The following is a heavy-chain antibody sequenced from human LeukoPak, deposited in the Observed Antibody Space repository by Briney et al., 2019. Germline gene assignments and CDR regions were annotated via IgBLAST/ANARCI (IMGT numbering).Heavy chain of an antibody. D-gene: IGHD4-11*01. Sequence: GGSLRLSCAASGFTFRDNYMSWVRQAPGKGLEWVSLIYSGGNTFYPDSVRGRFTISRDDSKNTLSLQMNSLRAEDTAVYYCARAVTTGYFDLWGRGTLVTVSS. CDR3: ARAVTTGYFDL. CDR2: IYSGGNT. CDR1: GFTFRDNY. J-gene: IGHJ2*01. V-gene: IGHV3-66*01.